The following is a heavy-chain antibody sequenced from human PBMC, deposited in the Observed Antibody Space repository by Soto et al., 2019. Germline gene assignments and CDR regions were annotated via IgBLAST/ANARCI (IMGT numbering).Heavy chain of an antibody. D-gene: IGHD2-2*01. CDR3: ARDLGYCRSGNSQREWFDP. V-gene: IGHV1-18*01. Sequence: QVQLVQSGAEVKKPGTSVKVSCTASGYTFSSHGISWVRQAPGQGLQWIGWVSGDNANTNYAQSLQGRVTMTTDTSTNTGHMELRSLRSDDTAVYYCARDLGYCRSGNSQREWFDPWGQGTLVIVSS. J-gene: IGHJ5*02. CDR2: VSGDNANT. CDR1: GYTFSSHG.